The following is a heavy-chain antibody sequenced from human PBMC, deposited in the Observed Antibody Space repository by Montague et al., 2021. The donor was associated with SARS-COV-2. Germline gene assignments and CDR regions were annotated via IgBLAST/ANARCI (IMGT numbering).Heavy chain of an antibody. CDR2: INHSGST. V-gene: IGHV4-34*01. CDR3: TREGYQVLWSDYYYYGMDV. Sequence: SETLSLTCAVYGGSFSGYYWSWIRQPPGKGLEWIGEINHSGSTNYNPSLKSRVTISVDTSKNQFSLKLGSVTAADTAVYYCTREGYQVLWSDYYYYGMDVWGQGTTVVVSS. J-gene: IGHJ6*02. CDR1: GGSFSGYY. D-gene: IGHD2-2*01.